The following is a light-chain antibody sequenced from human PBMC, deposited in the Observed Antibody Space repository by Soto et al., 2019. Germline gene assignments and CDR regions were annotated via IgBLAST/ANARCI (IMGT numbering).Light chain of an antibody. CDR3: QTWVTGIHI. CDR2: LNSDGSH. Sequence: PVLTQSPSASPSLGASVKLACTLSSGHSNYAIAWHQQQPEKGPRFLMKLNSDGSHSKGDGIPDRFSGSSSGAERYLTISTLQSEDEADYYCQTWVTGIHIFGGGTKLTVL. J-gene: IGLJ2*01. CDR1: SGHSNYA. V-gene: IGLV4-69*01.